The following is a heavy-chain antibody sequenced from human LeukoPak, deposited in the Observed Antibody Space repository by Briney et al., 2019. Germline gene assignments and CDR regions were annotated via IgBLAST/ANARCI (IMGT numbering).Heavy chain of an antibody. Sequence: GGSLRLSCAASGFTFSSYGMHWVRQAPGKGLEWVAVIWYDGSNKYYADSVKGRFTISRDNSKNTLYLQMNSLRAEDTAVYYCAKDWKYYSSGWLFDYWGQGTLVTVSS. CDR2: IWYDGSNK. J-gene: IGHJ4*02. D-gene: IGHD6-19*01. CDR1: GFTFSSYG. CDR3: AKDWKYYSSGWLFDY. V-gene: IGHV3-33*06.